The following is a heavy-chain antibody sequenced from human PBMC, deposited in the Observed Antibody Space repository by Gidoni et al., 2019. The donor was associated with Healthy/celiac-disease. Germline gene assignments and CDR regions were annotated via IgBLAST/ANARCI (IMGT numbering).Heavy chain of an antibody. J-gene: IGHJ4*02. CDR1: GGTFSSYA. Sequence: QVQLVQSGAEVKKPGSSVKVSCKASGGTFSSYALSWVRQAPGQGLAWMGGIIPICGTANYAQKCQGRVTITADESTSTADMELSSLRSEDTAVDYCAREQVEWLVQGFDYWGQGTLVTVSS. CDR3: AREQVEWLVQGFDY. V-gene: IGHV1-69*01. CDR2: IIPICGTA. D-gene: IGHD6-19*01.